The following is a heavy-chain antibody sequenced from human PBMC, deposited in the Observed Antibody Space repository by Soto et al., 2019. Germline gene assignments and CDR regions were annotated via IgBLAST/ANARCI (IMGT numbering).Heavy chain of an antibody. D-gene: IGHD3-10*01. CDR2: IYYSGST. V-gene: IGHV4-59*08. CDR3: ARRYGSGLDY. CDR1: GGSISSYY. J-gene: IGHJ4*02. Sequence: PXXTLSLTCTVSGGSISSYYWIWVRQPPGKGLEWIGYIYYSGSTNYNPSLKSRVTISVDTSKNQFSLKLTSVTAADTAVYYCARRYGSGLDYWGQGTLVTVSS.